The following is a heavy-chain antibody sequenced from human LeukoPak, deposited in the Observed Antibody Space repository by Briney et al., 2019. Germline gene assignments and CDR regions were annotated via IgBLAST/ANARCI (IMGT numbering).Heavy chain of an antibody. Sequence: PGRSLRLSCAASGFTFSSYAMHWVRQAPGKGLEWVAVISYDGSNKYYADSVKGRFTISRDNSKNTLYLQMNSLRGEDTAVYYCARDGGTIHYFDYWGQGTLVTVSS. CDR2: ISYDGSNK. J-gene: IGHJ4*02. CDR3: ARDGGTIHYFDY. V-gene: IGHV3-30-3*01. CDR1: GFTFSSYA. D-gene: IGHD1-7*01.